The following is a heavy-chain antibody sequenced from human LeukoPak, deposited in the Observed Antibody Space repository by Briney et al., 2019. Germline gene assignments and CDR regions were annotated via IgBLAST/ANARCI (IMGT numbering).Heavy chain of an antibody. V-gene: IGHV3-48*01. Sequence: GGSLRLSCAASGFTFSSYSMNWVRQAPGKGLEWVSYISSSSSTIYDADSVKGRFTISRDNAKNSLYLQMNSLRAEDTAVYYCARGRNEYYYDSSGYYFGYFDYWGQGTLVTVSS. D-gene: IGHD3-22*01. CDR1: GFTFSSYS. CDR2: ISSSSSTI. J-gene: IGHJ4*02. CDR3: ARGRNEYYYDSSGYYFGYFDY.